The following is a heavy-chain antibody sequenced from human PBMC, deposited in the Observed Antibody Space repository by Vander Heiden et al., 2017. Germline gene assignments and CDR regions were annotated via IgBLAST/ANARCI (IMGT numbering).Heavy chain of an antibody. J-gene: IGHJ4*01. CDR2: LSASGESI. CDR1: GITCSGFP. Sequence: EVLVLKSGGALIRLGGSMRLSSVASGITCSGFPIGWFGQAPGKGLEWVSGLSASGESIYYADSVRGRCTISRYNSKNTISLQINSLRSEDTAVYYCAKDAFGQPKYYFDYWGLGTLVTVSS. V-gene: IGHV3-23*01. D-gene: IGHD3-16*01. CDR3: AKDAFGQPKYYFDY.